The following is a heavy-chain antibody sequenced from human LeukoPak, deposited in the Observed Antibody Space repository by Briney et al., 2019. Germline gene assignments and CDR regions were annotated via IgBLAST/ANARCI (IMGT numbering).Heavy chain of an antibody. J-gene: IGHJ5*02. CDR1: GGSFSGYY. D-gene: IGHD3-3*01. V-gene: IGHV4-34*01. CDR3: ARGGYYDFWSGYRSPNWFDP. CDR2: INHSGST. Sequence: SETLSLTCAVYGGSFSGYYWSWIRQPPGEGLEWIGEINHSGSTNYNPSLKSRVTISVDTSKNQFSLKLSSVTAADTAVYYCARGGYYDFWSGYRSPNWFDPWGQGTLVTVSS.